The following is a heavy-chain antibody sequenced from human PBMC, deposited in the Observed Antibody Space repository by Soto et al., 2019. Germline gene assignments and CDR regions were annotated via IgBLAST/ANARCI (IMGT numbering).Heavy chain of an antibody. CDR2: IKWDASEK. CDR3: VRGTPTPGLDI. J-gene: IGHJ6*02. CDR1: GFTFGSYW. Sequence: GGSLRLSCAASGFTFGSYWMSWVRQAPGKGLEWLATIKWDASEKKYVDSVKGRFTMSRDSAKNSLYLNMDSLRVEDTATYYCVRGTPTPGLDIWGRGTTVTVSS. D-gene: IGHD1-1*01. V-gene: IGHV3-7*03.